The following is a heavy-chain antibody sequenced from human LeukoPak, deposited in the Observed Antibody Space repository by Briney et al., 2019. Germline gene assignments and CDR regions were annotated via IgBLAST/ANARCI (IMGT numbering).Heavy chain of an antibody. V-gene: IGHV4-59*01. J-gene: IGHJ6*02. CDR1: DGSINSYY. Sequence: SETLSLTCSVSDGSINSYYWNWIRRPPGKGLEWIGYIYCNGNTNYSPSLKSRVTMSVDTSKNLFSLKVSSVTAADTAVYYCARGRSNYYGMDVWGQGTTVTVSS. D-gene: IGHD1-26*01. CDR3: ARGRSNYYGMDV. CDR2: IYCNGNT.